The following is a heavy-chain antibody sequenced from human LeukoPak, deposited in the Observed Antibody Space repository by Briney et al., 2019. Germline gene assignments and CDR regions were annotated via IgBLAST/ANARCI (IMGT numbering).Heavy chain of an antibody. CDR2: INTNSGDT. J-gene: IGHJ4*02. D-gene: IGHD3-16*01. V-gene: IGHV1-2*06. CDR1: GYAFTGYS. Sequence: ASVTVSFKASGYAFTGYSMHWVRQAPGQGLEWMGRINTNSGDTNYAQKFQGRVTMTRDTSISTAYMELSSLRSEDTAVYYCARVRRGAWFDYWGQGTLVTVSS. CDR3: ARVRRGAWFDY.